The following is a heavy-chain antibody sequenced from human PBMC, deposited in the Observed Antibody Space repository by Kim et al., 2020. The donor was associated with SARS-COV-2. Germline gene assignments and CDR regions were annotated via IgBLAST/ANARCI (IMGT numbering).Heavy chain of an antibody. CDR2: ISAYNGNT. J-gene: IGHJ4*02. V-gene: IGHV1-18*01. D-gene: IGHD3-3*01. CDR3: ARVLESRRYYDFWSGYYTLDY. Sequence: ASVKVSCKASGYTFTSYGISWVRQAPGQGLEWMGWISAYNGNTNYAQKLQGRVTMTTDTSTSTAYMELRSLRSDDTAVYYCARVLESRRYYDFWSGYYTLDYWGQGTLVTVSS. CDR1: GYTFTSYG.